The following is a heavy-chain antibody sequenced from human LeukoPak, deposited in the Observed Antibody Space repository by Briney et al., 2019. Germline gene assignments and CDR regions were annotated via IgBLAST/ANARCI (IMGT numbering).Heavy chain of an antibody. CDR3: ARDGSGGPIPVY. Sequence: GSLRLSCAASGFTFSSYSMNWVRQPPGKGLEWIGEINHSGSTYYNPSLKSRVTISVDRSKNQFSLKLSSVTAADTAVYYCARDGSGGPIPVYWGQGTLVTVSS. D-gene: IGHD3-10*01. J-gene: IGHJ4*02. CDR2: INHSGST. V-gene: IGHV4-4*02. CDR1: GFTFSSYS.